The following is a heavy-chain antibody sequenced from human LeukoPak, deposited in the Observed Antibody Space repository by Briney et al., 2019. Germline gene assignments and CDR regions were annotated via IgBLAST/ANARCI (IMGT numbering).Heavy chain of an antibody. D-gene: IGHD6-13*01. CDR3: AGSRGGAAGIGSECNY. J-gene: IGHJ4*02. Sequence: SETLSLTCAVYGGSFSGYYWSWIRQPPGKGLEWIGEINHSGSTNYNPSLKSRVTISVDTSKNQFSLKLSSVTAADTAVYYCAGSRGGAAGIGSECNYWGQGTLVTVSS. V-gene: IGHV4-34*01. CDR2: INHSGST. CDR1: GGSFSGYY.